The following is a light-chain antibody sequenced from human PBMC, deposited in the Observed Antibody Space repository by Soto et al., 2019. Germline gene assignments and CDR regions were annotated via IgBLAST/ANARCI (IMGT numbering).Light chain of an antibody. V-gene: IGKV3D-15*01. CDR3: QQYHQWHLT. Sequence: EIVMTHSPAPLSLSPGERATLSCRASQGVSRHLAWYQQKPGQAPRLLIYAASTRAAGVPARFSGSGSGTEFTLTISSLQSEDFTVYYCQQYHQWHLTFGGGTKVEI. CDR2: AAS. J-gene: IGKJ4*01. CDR1: QGVSRH.